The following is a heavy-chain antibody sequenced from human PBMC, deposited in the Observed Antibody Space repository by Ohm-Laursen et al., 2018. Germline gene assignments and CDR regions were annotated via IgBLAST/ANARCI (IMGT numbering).Heavy chain of an antibody. CDR3: ATPRVVAGTPVP. J-gene: IGHJ5*02. CDR1: GFTFSSYG. Sequence: RSLRLSCTASGFTFSSYGMHWVRQAPGKGLEWVAVIWYDGSNKYYADSVKGRFTISRDNSKNTLYLQMNSLRAEDTAVYYCATPRVVAGTPVPWGQGTLVSVSS. V-gene: IGHV3-33*01. D-gene: IGHD2-15*01. CDR2: IWYDGSNK.